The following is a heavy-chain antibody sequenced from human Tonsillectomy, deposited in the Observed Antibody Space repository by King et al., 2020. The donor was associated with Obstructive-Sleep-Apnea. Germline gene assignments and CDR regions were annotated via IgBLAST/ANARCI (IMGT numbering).Heavy chain of an antibody. CDR3: AKPLRRAFGDYFDY. D-gene: IGHD3-16*01. J-gene: IGHJ4*02. Sequence: VQLVESGGGVVQPGGSLRLSCAASGFTFSNYGMHWVRQAPGKGLDWVAFMRYDGSDKFYTYSVKGRFTISRDSSKPTLYLQMNSLRTEDTAVYYCAKPLRRAFGDYFDYWGQGTLVTVSS. CDR1: GFTFSNYG. V-gene: IGHV3-30*02. CDR2: MRYDGSDK.